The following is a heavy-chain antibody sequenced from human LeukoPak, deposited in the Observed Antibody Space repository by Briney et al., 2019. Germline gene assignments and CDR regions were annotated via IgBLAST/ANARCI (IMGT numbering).Heavy chain of an antibody. CDR1: GFSVSTHY. Sequence: PGGSLRLSCAASGFSVSTHYMSWVRQAPGKGLEWVSVIYNTGRTYYADSVKGRFTISIDNSKNTLFLQMNSLGADDTAVYYCARVRDGVYSGSYFDYWGQGTLATVSS. D-gene: IGHD1-26*01. CDR2: IYNTGRT. J-gene: IGHJ4*02. CDR3: ARVRDGVYSGSYFDY. V-gene: IGHV3-53*01.